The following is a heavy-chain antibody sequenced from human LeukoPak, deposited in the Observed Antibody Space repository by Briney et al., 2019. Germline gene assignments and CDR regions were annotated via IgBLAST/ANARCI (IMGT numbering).Heavy chain of an antibody. CDR2: IWADGSNQ. Sequence: GRSLRLSWAASGFTFSNYGMRWARQAPGKGLEWVAVIWADGSNQYYADSVKGRFTISRDISKNTLYLQMNSLRAEDTAVYYCARDPHYCRGGSCYSLGFDPWGQGTLVTVSS. CDR3: ARDPHYCRGGSCYSLGFDP. CDR1: GFTFSNYG. V-gene: IGHV3-33*01. D-gene: IGHD2-15*01. J-gene: IGHJ5*02.